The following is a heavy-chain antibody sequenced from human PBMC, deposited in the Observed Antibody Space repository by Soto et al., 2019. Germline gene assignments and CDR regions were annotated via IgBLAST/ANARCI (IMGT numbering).Heavy chain of an antibody. CDR1: GGTFSSYA. CDR3: ARDRFGSGGSCYSLGWFDP. CDR2: IIPIFGTA. J-gene: IGHJ5*02. V-gene: IGHV1-69*01. D-gene: IGHD2-15*01. Sequence: QVQLVQSGAEVKKPGSSVKVSCKASGGTFSSYAISWVRQAPGQGLEWMGGIIPIFGTANYAQKFQGRVTITAEESTSTAYMELSSLRSEDTAVYYWARDRFGSGGSCYSLGWFDPWGQGTLVTVSS.